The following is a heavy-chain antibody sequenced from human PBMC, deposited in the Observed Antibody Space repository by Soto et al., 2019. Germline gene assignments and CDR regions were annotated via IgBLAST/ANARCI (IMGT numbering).Heavy chain of an antibody. J-gene: IGHJ4*02. CDR3: ALRKTGSYFDY. Sequence: EVQLLESGGGLVQPGGSLRLPCAGSGFTFSNYAMSWVRQAPGTGLEWVSGIGASGAGTYYADSVKGRFTISRDNSKNTLHLQMNSLRAEDTAVYYCALRKTGSYFDYWGQGALVTVSS. CDR1: GFTFSNYA. CDR2: IGASGAGT. D-gene: IGHD1-26*01. V-gene: IGHV3-23*01.